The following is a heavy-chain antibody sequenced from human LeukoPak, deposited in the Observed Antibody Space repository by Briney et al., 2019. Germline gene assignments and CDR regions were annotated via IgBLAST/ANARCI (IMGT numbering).Heavy chain of an antibody. V-gene: IGHV4-34*01. J-gene: IGHJ3*02. Sequence: SETLSLTCAVSVGSFSGYYWSWIRQSPGRGLEWIGEINHSGSTNYSPSLTSRVTISVDTSKDQFSLNLDSVPAADTAVYYCARGLTTVTAGEYAFDIWGQGSRVTVSS. CDR1: VGSFSGYY. CDR2: INHSGST. D-gene: IGHD4-17*01. CDR3: ARGLTTVTAGEYAFDI.